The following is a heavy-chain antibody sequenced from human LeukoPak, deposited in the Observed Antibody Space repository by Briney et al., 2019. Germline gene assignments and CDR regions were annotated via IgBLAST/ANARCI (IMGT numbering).Heavy chain of an antibody. CDR1: GGSISSSSYY. CDR3: ARAPHFFDSSGSRYYFDY. CDR2: IYYSGNT. V-gene: IGHV4-39*07. Sequence: SETLSLTCTVSGGSISSSSYYWGWIRQPPGKGLEWIGSIYYSGNTYYSPSLMSRVTISVDTSKNQFSLNLSSVTAADTAMYYCARAPHFFDSSGSRYYFDYWGQGALVTVSS. D-gene: IGHD3-22*01. J-gene: IGHJ4*02.